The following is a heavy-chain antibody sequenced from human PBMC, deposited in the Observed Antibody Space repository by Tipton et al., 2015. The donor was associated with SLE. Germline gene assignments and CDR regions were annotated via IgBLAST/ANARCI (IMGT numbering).Heavy chain of an antibody. J-gene: IGHJ5*02. Sequence: TLSLTCTVSGGSISSHYWSWIRQPPGKGLEWIGYIYYSGSTYYNPSLKSRVTISVDTSKNQFSLKLSSVTAADTAVYYCARGGRFSYWFDPWGQGTLVTVSS. CDR3: ARGGRFSYWFDP. CDR2: IYYSGST. D-gene: IGHD3-3*01. CDR1: GGSISSHY. V-gene: IGHV4-59*11.